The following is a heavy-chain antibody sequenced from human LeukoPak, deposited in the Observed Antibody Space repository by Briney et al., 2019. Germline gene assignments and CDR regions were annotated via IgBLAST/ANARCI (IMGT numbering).Heavy chain of an antibody. CDR3: ARDFYDGFALDY. V-gene: IGHV3-21*01. J-gene: IGHJ3*01. D-gene: IGHD2/OR15-2a*01. CDR1: GFTFSSYE. CDR2: IFSSSTYI. Sequence: GGSLRLSCAASGFTFSSYEMNWVRQAPGKGLEWVSFIFSSSTYIYYTDSVKGRFTISRDNAKNSLYLQMNSLRAEDTAVYYCARDFYDGFALDYWGQGTMVTVSS.